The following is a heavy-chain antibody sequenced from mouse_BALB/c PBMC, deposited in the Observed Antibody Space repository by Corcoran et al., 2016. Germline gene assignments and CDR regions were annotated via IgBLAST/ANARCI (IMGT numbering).Heavy chain of an antibody. V-gene: IGHV9-1*02. CDR1: GYTFTNSG. CDR2: INTYTGEP. Sequence: QIRLVQSGPEMTKPGETVKISCPASGYTFTNSGMNWVKRAPGQGLMWMGWINTYTGEPTYADDFKGRFAFALETSASTAYLQINNHKNEDMATYFCASHTMITTRPLAYWGQGTLVTVSA. D-gene: IGHD2-4*01. CDR3: ASHTMITTRPLAY. J-gene: IGHJ3*01.